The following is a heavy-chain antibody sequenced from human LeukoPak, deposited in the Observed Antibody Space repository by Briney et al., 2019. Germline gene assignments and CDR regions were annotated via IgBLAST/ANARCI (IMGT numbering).Heavy chain of an antibody. CDR3: ARDEGEPGRGFDY. Sequence: GGSLRLSCAASGFTFSSYSMNWVRQAPGKGLEWVSYISSSSSTIYYADSVKGRFTISRDNAKNSLYLQMNSLRAEDTAVYYCARDEGEPGRGFDYWGQGTLVTVSS. J-gene: IGHJ4*02. D-gene: IGHD3-16*01. CDR2: ISSSSSTI. V-gene: IGHV3-48*04. CDR1: GFTFSSYS.